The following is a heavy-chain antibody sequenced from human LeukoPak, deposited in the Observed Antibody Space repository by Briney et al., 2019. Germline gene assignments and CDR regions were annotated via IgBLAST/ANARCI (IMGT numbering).Heavy chain of an antibody. J-gene: IGHJ4*02. CDR2: INHSGST. V-gene: IGHV4-34*01. D-gene: IGHD6-13*01. CDR3: AREHSSSWYGVYYFDC. CDR1: GGSFSGYY. Sequence: PSETLSLTCAVYGGSFSGYYWSWIRQPPGKGLEWIGEINHSGSTNYNPSLKSRVTISVDTSKNQFSLKLSSVTAADTAVYYCAREHSSSWYGVYYFDCWGQGTLVTVSS.